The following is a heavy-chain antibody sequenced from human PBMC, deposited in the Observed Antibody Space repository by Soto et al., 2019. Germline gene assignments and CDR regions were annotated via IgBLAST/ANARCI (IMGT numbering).Heavy chain of an antibody. CDR2: IGPYEGVT. Sequence: QVQLEQSGAEVKKPGASVRVSCKASGYSFNDYGMSWVRQAPGQGLEWMGWIGPYEGVTNHAQTFQGRVTMTVDTSTTADMELRSLRSDDTAIYYCARCYCSVGSCYTCWHFDLWGPGTLVTVTA. J-gene: IGHJ2*01. D-gene: IGHD2-15*01. CDR1: GYSFNDYG. V-gene: IGHV1-18*01. CDR3: ARCYCSVGSCYTCWHFDL.